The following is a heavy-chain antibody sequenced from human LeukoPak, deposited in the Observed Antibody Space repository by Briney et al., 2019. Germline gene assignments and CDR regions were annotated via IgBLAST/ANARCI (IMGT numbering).Heavy chain of an antibody. J-gene: IGHJ6*03. CDR3: ARDPYNGAYSEGYYYYYMDV. D-gene: IGHD1-1*01. CDR1: GFTFDDYA. Sequence: GGSLRLSCAASGFTFDDYAMHWVRQAPGKGLEWVSGISWNSGIIGYADSVKGRFTISRDNAKNSLYLQMNSLRVEDTAIYYCARDPYNGAYSEGYYYYYMDVWGKGTTVTVSS. CDR2: ISWNSGII. V-gene: IGHV3-9*01.